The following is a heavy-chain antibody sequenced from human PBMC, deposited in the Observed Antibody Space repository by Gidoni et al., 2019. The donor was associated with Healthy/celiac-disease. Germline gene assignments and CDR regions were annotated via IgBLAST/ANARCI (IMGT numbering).Heavy chain of an antibody. J-gene: IGHJ4*02. Sequence: EVQLVESGGGLVQPGGSLRLSCAASGFTFSSYSMNWVRQAPGKGLEWVSYISSSSSTIYYADSGKGRFTIYRDNAKNSLYLQRNSLRDEDTAVYYCARDCGGDCPFDYWGQGTLVTVSS. V-gene: IGHV3-48*02. CDR2: ISSSSSTI. D-gene: IGHD2-21*02. CDR3: ARDCGGDCPFDY. CDR1: GFTFSSYS.